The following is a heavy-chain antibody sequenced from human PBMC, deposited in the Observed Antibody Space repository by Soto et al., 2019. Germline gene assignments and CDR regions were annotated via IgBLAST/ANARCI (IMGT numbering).Heavy chain of an antibody. CDR3: ARDMGTTVTVDY. D-gene: IGHD4-17*01. CDR1: GFTFSSYS. Sequence: EVQLVESGGGLVQPGGSLRLSCAASGFTFSSYSMNWVRQAPGKGLEWASYISSSSSTIYYADSVKGRFTISRDNAKNSLYMQMNSLRAEDTAVYYCARDMGTTVTVDYWGQGTLVTVSS. CDR2: ISSSSSTI. V-gene: IGHV3-48*01. J-gene: IGHJ4*02.